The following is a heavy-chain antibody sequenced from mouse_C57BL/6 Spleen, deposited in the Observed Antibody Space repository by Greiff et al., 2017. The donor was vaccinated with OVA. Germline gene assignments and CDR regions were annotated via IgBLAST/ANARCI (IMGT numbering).Heavy chain of an antibody. D-gene: IGHD2-5*01. Sequence: VQLKQPGAELVRPGSSVKLSCKASGYTFTSYWMHWVKQRPIQGLEWIGNIDPSDSETHYNQKFKDKATLTVDKSSSTAYMQLSSLTSEDSAVYYCARRENYYSNPWFAYWGQGTLVTVSA. J-gene: IGHJ3*01. V-gene: IGHV1-52*01. CDR2: IDPSDSET. CDR3: ARRENYYSNPWFAY. CDR1: GYTFTSYW.